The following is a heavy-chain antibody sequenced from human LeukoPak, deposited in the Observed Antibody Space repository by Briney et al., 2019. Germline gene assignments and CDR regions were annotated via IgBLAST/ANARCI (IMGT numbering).Heavy chain of an antibody. Sequence: GGSLRLSCAASGFTFDDYAMHWVRQAPGKGLEWVSLISGDGGSTYYADSVKGRFTISRDNNKNSLYLQMNSLRTEDTALYYRSRALVVITTLPDYWGQGTLVTVSP. CDR1: GFTFDDYA. J-gene: IGHJ4*02. D-gene: IGHD3-22*01. V-gene: IGHV3-43*02. CDR3: SRALVVITTLPDY. CDR2: ISGDGGST.